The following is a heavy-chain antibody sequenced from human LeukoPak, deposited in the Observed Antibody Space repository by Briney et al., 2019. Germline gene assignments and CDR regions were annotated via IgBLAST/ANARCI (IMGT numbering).Heavy chain of an antibody. CDR2: IKQDGSEK. D-gene: IGHD5-12*01. Sequence: PGGSLRLSCAASGFTFSSYWMSWVRQAPGKGLEWVANIKQDGSEKYYVDSVKGRFTISRDNAKNSPYLQMNSLRAEDTAVYYCAREPRVATIGMNWFDPWGQGTLVTVSS. J-gene: IGHJ5*02. V-gene: IGHV3-7*01. CDR3: AREPRVATIGMNWFDP. CDR1: GFTFSSYW.